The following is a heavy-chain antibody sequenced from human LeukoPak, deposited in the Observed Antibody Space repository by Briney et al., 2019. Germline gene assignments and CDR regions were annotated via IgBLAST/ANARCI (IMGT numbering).Heavy chain of an antibody. V-gene: IGHV1-69*13. CDR1: GGTFSSYA. J-gene: IGHJ6*02. D-gene: IGHD2-2*01. CDR2: IIPIFGTA. CDR3: ARDPYCSSTSCPPEHYYGMDV. Sequence: SVKVSCKASGGTFSSYAISWVRQAPGQGLEWMGGIIPIFGTANYAQKFQGRVTITADESTSTAYMELSSLISEDTAVYYCARDPYCSSTSCPPEHYYGMDVWGQGTTVTVSS.